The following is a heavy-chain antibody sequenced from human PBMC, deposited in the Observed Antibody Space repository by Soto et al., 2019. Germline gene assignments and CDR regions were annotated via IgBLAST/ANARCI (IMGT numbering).Heavy chain of an antibody. CDR2: IYYSGST. J-gene: IGHJ3*02. Sequence: PSETLSLTCTVSGGCISSYYWSWIRQPPGKGLEWIGYIYYSGSTNYNPSLKSRVTISVDTSKNQFSLKLSSVTAADTAVYYCARDRGGTTFNDAFDIWGQGTMVTVSS. D-gene: IGHD1-1*01. CDR3: ARDRGGTTFNDAFDI. CDR1: GGCISSYY. V-gene: IGHV4-59*01.